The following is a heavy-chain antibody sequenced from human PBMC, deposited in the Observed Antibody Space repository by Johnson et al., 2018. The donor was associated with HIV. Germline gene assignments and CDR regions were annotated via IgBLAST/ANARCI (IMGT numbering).Heavy chain of an antibody. Sequence: EQLVESGGGLVQPGGSLRLSCAASGFTFSTYWMHWVRQVPGKGPMWVSRIHNDGSSTNYADSVKARFTISRDNAKNTLYLQMHSLRAEDTAMYYCARDLLGYCTGGSCYSVVEAFDIWGQGTMVTVS. J-gene: IGHJ3*02. CDR3: ARDLLGYCTGGSCYSVVEAFDI. D-gene: IGHD2-15*01. CDR2: IHNDGSST. CDR1: GFTFSTYW. V-gene: IGHV3-74*01.